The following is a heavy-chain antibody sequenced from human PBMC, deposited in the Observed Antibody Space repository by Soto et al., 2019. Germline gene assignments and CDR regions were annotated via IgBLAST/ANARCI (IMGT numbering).Heavy chain of an antibody. V-gene: IGHV4-59*12. CDR3: AREYCSSTSCYYYFDY. CDR1: GGSISSYY. J-gene: IGHJ4*02. CDR2: IYYSGST. D-gene: IGHD2-2*01. Sequence: SETLSLTCTVSGGSISSYYWSWIRQPPGKGLEWIGYIYYSGSTNYNPSLKSRVTISVDTSKNQFSLKLSSVTAADTAVYYCAREYCSSTSCYYYFDYWGQGTLVTVSS.